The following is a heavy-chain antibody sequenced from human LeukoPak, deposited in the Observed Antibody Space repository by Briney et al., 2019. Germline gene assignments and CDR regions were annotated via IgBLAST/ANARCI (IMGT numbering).Heavy chain of an antibody. V-gene: IGHV3-21*01. CDR2: ISSSSSYI. CDR1: GFTFSSYS. D-gene: IGHD3-3*01. J-gene: IGHJ6*02. CDR3: ARPPYDFWSGYSGYYYGMDV. Sequence: GGSLRLSCAASGFTFSSYSMNWVRQAPGKGLEWVSSISSSSSYIYYADSVKGRFTISRDNAKNSLYLQMNSLRAEDTAVYYCARPPYDFWSGYSGYYYGMDVWGQGTTVTVSS.